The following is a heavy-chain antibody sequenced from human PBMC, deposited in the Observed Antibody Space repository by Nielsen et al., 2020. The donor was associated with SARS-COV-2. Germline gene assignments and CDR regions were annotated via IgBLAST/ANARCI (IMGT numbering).Heavy chain of an antibody. CDR3: ARVVAVAVYYFDY. V-gene: IGHV4-59*12. J-gene: IGHJ4*02. Sequence: SETLSLTCTVSGGSISSYYWSWIRQPPGKGLEWIGYIYYSGSTNYNPSLKSRVTISVDTSKNQFSLKLSSVTAADTAVYYCARVVAVAVYYFDYWGQGTLVTVSS. CDR2: IYYSGST. D-gene: IGHD6-19*01. CDR1: GGSISSYY.